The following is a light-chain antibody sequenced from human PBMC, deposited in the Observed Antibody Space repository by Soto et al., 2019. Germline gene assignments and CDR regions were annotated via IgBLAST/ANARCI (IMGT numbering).Light chain of an antibody. J-gene: IGKJ3*01. CDR1: QHISSW. CDR3: QQANTFPFT. Sequence: DIQMTQSPSSVSASVGDRVTFTCRASQHISSWLAWYQQKPGKAPKLLIAAASILQSGVPSRFSGSGYGTDFLITINSLQPEDFATYFCQQANTFPFTFGPGTRLEIK. V-gene: IGKV1-12*02. CDR2: AAS.